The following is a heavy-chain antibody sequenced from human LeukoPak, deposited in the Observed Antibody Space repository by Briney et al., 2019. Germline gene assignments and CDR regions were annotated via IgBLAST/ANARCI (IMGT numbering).Heavy chain of an antibody. Sequence: VGALRLSCAASGFTVSNDYIAWVPQAPRGGRECVSLIYGDGTTFYKDSGKGRVTISRDNFTKPMYHQMNRLRPEDTALYYCARDRAGAQNWVALEPWGQGTLVSVSS. CDR3: ARDRAGAQNWVALEP. J-gene: IGHJ5*02. CDR2: IYGDGTT. D-gene: IGHD7-27*01. V-gene: IGHV3-66*02. CDR1: GFTVSNDY.